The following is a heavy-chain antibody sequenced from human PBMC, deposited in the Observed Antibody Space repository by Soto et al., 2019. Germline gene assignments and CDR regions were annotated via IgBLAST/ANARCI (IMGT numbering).Heavy chain of an antibody. Sequence: ASVKGSCKASGYTFTSYGISWVRQAPGQGLEWMGWISAYNGDTNYAQKLQGRVTMTTDTSTSTAYMELRSLRSDDTAVYYCARVPLSSSWRSGNWFDPWGQGTLVTVSS. CDR3: ARVPLSSSWRSGNWFDP. V-gene: IGHV1-18*01. D-gene: IGHD6-13*01. CDR1: GYTFTSYG. CDR2: ISAYNGDT. J-gene: IGHJ5*02.